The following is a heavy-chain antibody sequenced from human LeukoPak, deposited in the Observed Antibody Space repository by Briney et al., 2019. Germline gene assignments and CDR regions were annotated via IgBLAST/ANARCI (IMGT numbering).Heavy chain of an antibody. CDR3: AKGGVDPANPATVVTYYFDY. V-gene: IGHV3-13*01. J-gene: IGHJ4*02. CDR2: IGTAGDT. CDR1: GFTFSVHD. Sequence: GGSLRLSCAASGFTFSVHDMHWLRQTTGKGLEWVSAIGTAGDTYYPGSVKGRFTISREDAKNSLYLEMNSLRAGDTAVYYCAKGGVDPANPATVVTYYFDYWGQGTLVTVSS. D-gene: IGHD4-23*01.